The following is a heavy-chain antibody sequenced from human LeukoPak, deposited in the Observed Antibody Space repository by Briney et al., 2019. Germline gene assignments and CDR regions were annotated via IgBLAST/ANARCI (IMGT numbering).Heavy chain of an antibody. Sequence: SVKVSCKASGGTFSSYAISWVRQAPGRGLEWMGRIIPILGIANYAQKFQGRVTITADKSTSTAYMELSSLRSEDTAVYYCASHLYSNYVPPRGMDVWGQGTTVTVSS. CDR3: ASHLYSNYVPPRGMDV. D-gene: IGHD4-11*01. V-gene: IGHV1-69*04. CDR2: IIPILGIA. J-gene: IGHJ6*02. CDR1: GGTFSSYA.